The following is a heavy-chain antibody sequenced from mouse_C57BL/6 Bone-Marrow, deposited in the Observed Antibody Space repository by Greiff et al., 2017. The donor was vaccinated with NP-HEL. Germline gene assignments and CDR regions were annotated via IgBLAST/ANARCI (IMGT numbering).Heavy chain of an antibody. CDR3: ARDDYYGSKFAY. D-gene: IGHD1-1*01. Sequence: QVQLQQPGTELVKPGASVKLSCKASGYTFTSYWMHWVKQRPGQGLEWIGNINPSNGGTNYNEKFKSKATLPVDKSSSTAYMQLSSLTSEDSAVYYCARDDYYGSKFAYWGQGTLVTVSA. J-gene: IGHJ3*01. CDR1: GYTFTSYW. V-gene: IGHV1-53*01. CDR2: INPSNGGT.